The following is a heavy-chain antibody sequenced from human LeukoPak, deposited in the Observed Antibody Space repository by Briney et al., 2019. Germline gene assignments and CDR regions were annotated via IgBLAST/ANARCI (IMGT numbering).Heavy chain of an antibody. D-gene: IGHD6-19*01. CDR3: AKDTRIAVSGTSMGYFDS. Sequence: PGASLRLSCAASGFTFSNYGMNWVRQAPGKGLEWVSGIGGTGSGTYYADSVKGRFTISRDNSKNTLYLQMNSLTAEDTALYYCAKDTRIAVSGTSMGYFDSWGQGTLVTVSS. CDR2: IGGTGSGT. CDR1: GFTFSNYG. J-gene: IGHJ4*02. V-gene: IGHV3-23*01.